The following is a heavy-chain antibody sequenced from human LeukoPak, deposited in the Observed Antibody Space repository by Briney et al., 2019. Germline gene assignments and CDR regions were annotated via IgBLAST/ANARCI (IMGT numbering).Heavy chain of an antibody. Sequence: RASVKVSCMAYAGAAGSYAISWERQAHGQWLEWMGAIIPIFDPANYAQKFQGRVTITTDESTSTAYMELSSLRSEDTAVYYCATERPIAAAANGYYYYYYMDVWGKGTTVTVSS. V-gene: IGHV1-69*05. J-gene: IGHJ6*03. CDR3: ATERPIAAAANGYYYYYYMDV. CDR1: AGAAGSYA. CDR2: IIPIFDPA. D-gene: IGHD6-13*01.